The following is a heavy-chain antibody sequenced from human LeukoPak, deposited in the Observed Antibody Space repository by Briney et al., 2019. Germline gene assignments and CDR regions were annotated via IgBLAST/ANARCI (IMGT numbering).Heavy chain of an antibody. V-gene: IGHV3-53*01. D-gene: IGHD3-9*01. CDR3: VTTDYDILTGYSPH. CDR2: INSGGNT. CDR1: GFTVTNNY. Sequence: GGSLRLSCAGSGFTVTNNYMTWVRQAPGEGLEWVSFINSGGNTYYADSVKGRFTISRDKLKNTLYLQTNSLRAEDTAVYYCVTTDYDILTGYSPHWGQGTLVTVSS. J-gene: IGHJ4*02.